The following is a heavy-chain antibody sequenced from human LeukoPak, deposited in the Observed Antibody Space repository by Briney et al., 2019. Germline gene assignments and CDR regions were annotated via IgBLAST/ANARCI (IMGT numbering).Heavy chain of an antibody. CDR3: ARGPSGSYPFDP. Sequence: GASVKVSCKASGGTFSSYAISWVRQAPGQGLEWMGGIIPIFGTANYAQKFQGRVTITADESTSAAYMELSSLRSEDTAVYYCARGPSGSYPFDPWGQGTLVTVSS. D-gene: IGHD1-26*01. CDR1: GGTFSSYA. J-gene: IGHJ5*02. V-gene: IGHV1-69*13. CDR2: IIPIFGTA.